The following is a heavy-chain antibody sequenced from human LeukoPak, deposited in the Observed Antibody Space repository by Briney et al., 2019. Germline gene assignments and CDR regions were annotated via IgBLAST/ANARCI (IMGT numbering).Heavy chain of an antibody. CDR3: ARGDPKPVRTYYDFWSGAPNYYMDV. CDR2: INPKSGGT. V-gene: IGHV1-2*02. Sequence: ASVKVSCKASGYTFTGYYMLWVRQAPGQGLEWMGWINPKSGGTNYAQKFQGRVTMTRDTSISTAFMELSSLRSEDTAVYYCARGDPKPVRTYYDFWSGAPNYYMDVWGKGTTVTVSS. J-gene: IGHJ6*03. D-gene: IGHD3-3*01. CDR1: GYTFTGYY.